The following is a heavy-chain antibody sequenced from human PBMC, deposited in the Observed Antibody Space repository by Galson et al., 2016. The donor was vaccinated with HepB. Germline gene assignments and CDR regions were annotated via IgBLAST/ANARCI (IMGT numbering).Heavy chain of an antibody. V-gene: IGHV5-51*01. J-gene: IGHJ5*01. CDR2: IDPRDSDT. Sequence: QSGAEVKKPGESLKISCQASGYDFPSYWLGWVRQMPGKGLEWMGIIDPRDSDTKYSPSFQGQVTMSVDKSTNTAYLQWSSLKASDTAIYYCARLSGYELGLEGFDSWGQGTLVTVSS. CDR1: GYDFPSYW. CDR3: ARLSGYELGLEGFDS. D-gene: IGHD5-12*01.